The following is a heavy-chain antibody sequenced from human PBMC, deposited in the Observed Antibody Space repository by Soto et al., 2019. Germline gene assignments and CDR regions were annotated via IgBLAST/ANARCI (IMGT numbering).Heavy chain of an antibody. D-gene: IGHD3-10*01. V-gene: IGHV4-34*01. CDR2: INHSGST. J-gene: IGHJ4*02. Sequence: PSETLSLTCAVYGGSFSGYYWSWIRQPPGKGLEWIGEINHSGSTNYNPSLKSRVTISVDTSKNQFSLKLSSVTAADTAVYYCARSRRGGPVWGQGTLVTVSS. CDR1: GGSFSGYY. CDR3: ARSRRGGPV.